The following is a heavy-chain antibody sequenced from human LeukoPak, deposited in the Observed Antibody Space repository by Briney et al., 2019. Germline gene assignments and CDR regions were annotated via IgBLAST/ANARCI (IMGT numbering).Heavy chain of an antibody. CDR3: ARGRCSGPGCDSFDY. CDR1: GLVFGKYA. Sequence: GGSLRLSCAASGLVFGKYAMAWVRQAPGKGLECVSIISDDSSFTYYLDSVKGRSTIFRDNSKNTLYLHMNSLKAEDTAVYYCARGRCSGPGCDSFDYWGQGALVTVSS. D-gene: IGHD5-12*01. J-gene: IGHJ4*02. CDR2: ISDDSSFT. V-gene: IGHV3-23*01.